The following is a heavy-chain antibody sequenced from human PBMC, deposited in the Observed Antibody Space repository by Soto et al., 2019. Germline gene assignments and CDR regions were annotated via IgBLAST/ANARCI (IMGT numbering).Heavy chain of an antibody. V-gene: IGHV5-10-1*01. CDR2: IAPGNSET. CDR1: RFTFDSFW. Sequence: GESLKISCKGSRFTFDSFWITWVRQRPGEGLEWMGTIAPGNSETNYRPSFQGHVTMSTDKSTSTAYLQWSSLQASDSGIYFCAGAWGQRVLLSDFWGQGTQVTVSS. D-gene: IGHD3-16*01. J-gene: IGHJ4*02. CDR3: AGAWGQRVLLSDF.